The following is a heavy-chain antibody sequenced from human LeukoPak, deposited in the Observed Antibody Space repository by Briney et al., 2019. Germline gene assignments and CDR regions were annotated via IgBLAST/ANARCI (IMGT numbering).Heavy chain of an antibody. Sequence: SQTLSLTCAVSGGSISSGGYSWSWIRQPPGKGLEWIGYIYHSGSTYYNPSLKSRVTISVDTSENQFSLKLSSVTAADTAVYYCARDLRKGGYFDLWGRGTLVTVSS. V-gene: IGHV4-30-2*01. CDR2: IYHSGST. CDR1: GGSISSGGYS. CDR3: ARDLRKGGYFDL. J-gene: IGHJ2*01.